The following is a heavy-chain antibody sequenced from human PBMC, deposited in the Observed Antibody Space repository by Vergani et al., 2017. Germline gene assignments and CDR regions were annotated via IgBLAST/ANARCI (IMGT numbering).Heavy chain of an antibody. J-gene: IGHJ6*03. V-gene: IGHV4-39*01. D-gene: IGHD6-13*01. CDR2: IYYSGST. CDR3: ARHKEQLVPGNYYYYYYMDV. Sequence: QLQLQESDPGLVKPSETLSLTCTVSGGSIRSTFYYWGWIRQPPGKGLELIGTIYYSGSTYYNPSLKSRVTISVDTSKNQFSLKLKSVTAADTAVYYCARHKEQLVPGNYYYYYYMDVWGKGTTVTVSS. CDR1: GGSIRSTFYY.